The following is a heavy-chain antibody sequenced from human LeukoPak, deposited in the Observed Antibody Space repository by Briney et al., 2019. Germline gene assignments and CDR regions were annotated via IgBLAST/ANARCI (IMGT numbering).Heavy chain of an antibody. CDR2: ISDSGDIT. V-gene: IGHV3-23*01. CDR1: GFAFSNQA. CDR3: AKDARRTSGWYLFDY. D-gene: IGHD6-19*01. J-gene: IGHJ4*02. Sequence: GGSLRLSCAASGFAFSNQAMGWVRQAPGKGLEWVSVISDSGDITYYADSAKGRFTISRDNSKNTLFLQMNSLRVEDTAVYYCAKDARRTSGWYLFDYWGQGTLVTVSS.